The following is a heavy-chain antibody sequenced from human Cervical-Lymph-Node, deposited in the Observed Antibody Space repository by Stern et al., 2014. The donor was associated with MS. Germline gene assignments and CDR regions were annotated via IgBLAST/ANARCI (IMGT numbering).Heavy chain of an antibody. J-gene: IGHJ6*02. CDR3: AKDRRGGYNYLYGMDV. V-gene: IGHV3-30*18. Sequence: VHLVESGGGLVQPGTSLRLSCSGSRFTFRSYAIHWVRPAPCKGLEWVSVTSYDGGNRQYADSVKGRFTISRDNSKNTVYLHLNSLRPEDTGVYHCAKDRRGGYNYLYGMDVWGQGTTVTVS. CDR1: RFTFRSYA. CDR2: TSYDGGNR. D-gene: IGHD5-18*01.